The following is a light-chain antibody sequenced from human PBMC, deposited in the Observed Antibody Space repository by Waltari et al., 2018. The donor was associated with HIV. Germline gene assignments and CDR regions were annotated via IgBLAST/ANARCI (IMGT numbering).Light chain of an antibody. CDR2: EVT. CDR3: SSFAPTNKFYVL. Sequence: QSTLTQPPSASGSPGQSVTISCTGTSSDIGGYNYVSWYQQHPGKAPKLIMTEVTKRPSGVPDRFSGSKSGNTASLTVSGLQADDEAHYYCSSFAPTNKFYVLFGGGTTLTVL. CDR1: SSDIGGYNY. V-gene: IGLV2-8*01. J-gene: IGLJ2*01.